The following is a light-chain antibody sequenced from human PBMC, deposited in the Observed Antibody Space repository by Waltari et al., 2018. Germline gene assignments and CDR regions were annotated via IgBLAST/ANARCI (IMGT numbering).Light chain of an antibody. CDR2: GNF. CDR3: QSFDSSLTRYV. J-gene: IGLJ1*01. V-gene: IGLV1-40*01. CDR1: SSNIGAGYD. Sequence: QSELTQPPSVSGAPGQRVTISCTGSSSNIGAGYDVHWYKQLPGTAPKRVIYGNFNRPSGVPDRFSGSKSGTSASLAITGLQAEDEADYYYQSFDSSLTRYVFGTGTKVTVL.